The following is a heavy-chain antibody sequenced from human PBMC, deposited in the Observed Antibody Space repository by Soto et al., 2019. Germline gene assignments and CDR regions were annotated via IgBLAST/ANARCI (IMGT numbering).Heavy chain of an antibody. Sequence: ASVKVSCKASGYTLTGYYMHWVRQAPGQGLEWMGWINPNSGGTNYAQKFQGWVTMTRDTSISTAYMELSRLRSDDTAVYYCARDTGPKLLTENWFDPWGQGTLVTVSS. CDR1: GYTLTGYY. V-gene: IGHV1-2*04. CDR2: INPNSGGT. CDR3: ARDTGPKLLTENWFDP. D-gene: IGHD2-21*02. J-gene: IGHJ5*02.